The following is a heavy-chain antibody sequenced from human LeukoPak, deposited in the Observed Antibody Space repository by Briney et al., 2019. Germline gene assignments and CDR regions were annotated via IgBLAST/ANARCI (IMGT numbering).Heavy chain of an antibody. Sequence: GGSLRLSCSASGFTFSSYTMNWVRQAPGKGLEWVSSISGRSTYIFYADSVKGRFTISRDNAKKSLYLQMNSLRAEDTAVYHCARDAKEWQWLVDHWGQGTPVTVSS. J-gene: IGHJ4*02. D-gene: IGHD6-19*01. CDR3: ARDAKEWQWLVDH. CDR2: ISGRSTYI. CDR1: GFTFSSYT. V-gene: IGHV3-21*01.